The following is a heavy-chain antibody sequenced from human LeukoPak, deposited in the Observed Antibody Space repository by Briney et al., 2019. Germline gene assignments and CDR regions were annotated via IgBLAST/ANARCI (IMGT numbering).Heavy chain of an antibody. CDR1: GNTLSYYA. CDR2: IIPIHGTA. J-gene: IGHJ6*02. CDR3: ASSVVPAARMDV. Sequence: SVKVSCKASGNTLSYYAISWVRQAPGQGLEWMGGIIPIHGTANYAQRFRGRVTITTDTSTSTAYMELRSLRSDDTAVYYCASSVVPAARMDVWGQGTTVTVSS. D-gene: IGHD2-2*01. V-gene: IGHV1-69*10.